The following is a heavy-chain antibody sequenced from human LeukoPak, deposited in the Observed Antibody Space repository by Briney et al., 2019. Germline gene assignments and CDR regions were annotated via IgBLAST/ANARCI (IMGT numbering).Heavy chain of an antibody. D-gene: IGHD4-17*01. CDR1: GGSFSGYY. CDR2: INHSGST. J-gene: IGHJ4*02. Sequence: PSKTLSLTCAVYGGSFSGYYWSWIRQPPGKGLEWIGEINHSGSTNYNPPLKSRVTISVDTSKNQFSLKLSSVTAADTAVYYCARFDPTVLNYFDYWGQGTLVTVSS. V-gene: IGHV4-34*01. CDR3: ARFDPTVLNYFDY.